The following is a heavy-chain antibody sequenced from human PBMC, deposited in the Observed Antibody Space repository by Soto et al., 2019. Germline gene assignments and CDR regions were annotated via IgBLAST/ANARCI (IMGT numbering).Heavy chain of an antibody. CDR1: GFTCSGSA. CDR3: TRLYCGGDCDFDS. D-gene: IGHD2-21*02. Sequence: GGSLRLSWAASGFTCSGSAMHWVRQASGKGLEWVGRIRDKANSYATAYTASVKGRFTISRDDSKNTAYLQMNSLKTEDTAVYYCTRLYCGGDCDFDSWGQGTLVTVSS. CDR2: IRDKANSYAT. J-gene: IGHJ4*02. V-gene: IGHV3-73*01.